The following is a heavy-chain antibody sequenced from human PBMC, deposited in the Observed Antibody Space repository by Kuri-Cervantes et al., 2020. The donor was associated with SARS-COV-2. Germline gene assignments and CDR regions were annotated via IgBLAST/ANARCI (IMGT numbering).Heavy chain of an antibody. V-gene: IGHV3-74*01. J-gene: IGHJ4*02. CDR3: VRDGDHWNFDY. CDR1: GFTFSGHW. Sequence: LSLTCAASGFTFSGHWIHWVRQAPGKGMVWVLRINPDGSYTNKADSVKGRFTLSRDNAKNMLFLQMNSLRAADTAVYYCVRDGDHWNFDYWGQGTLVTVSS. CDR2: INPDGSYT. D-gene: IGHD1-1*01.